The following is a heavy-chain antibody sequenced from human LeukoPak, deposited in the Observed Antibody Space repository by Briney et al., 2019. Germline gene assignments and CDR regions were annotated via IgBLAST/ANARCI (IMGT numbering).Heavy chain of an antibody. Sequence: LETLSLTCTVSGGSISSSSYYWGWIRQPPGKGLEWIGSIYYSGSTYYNPSLKSRVTISVDTSKNQFSLKLRSVTAADTAVYHCARVGGITMIVVLITDAFDIWGQGTMVTVSS. J-gene: IGHJ3*02. CDR1: GGSISSSSYY. V-gene: IGHV4-39*07. CDR2: IYYSGST. D-gene: IGHD3-22*01. CDR3: ARVGGITMIVVLITDAFDI.